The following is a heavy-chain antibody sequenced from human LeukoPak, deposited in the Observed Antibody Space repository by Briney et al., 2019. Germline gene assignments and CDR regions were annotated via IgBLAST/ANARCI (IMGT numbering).Heavy chain of an antibody. V-gene: IGHV3-7*03. Sequence: PGGSLRLSCAASGFTFNSYWMTWVRQAPGKGLEWVADIKQDGSDKYYAGSVKGRFPISRDNAKNSLYLQMNSLRAEDTAVYFCARYNSAWKTDDYWGQGTLVTVSS. CDR3: ARYNSAWKTDDY. CDR2: IKQDGSDK. J-gene: IGHJ4*02. CDR1: GFTFNSYW. D-gene: IGHD6-19*01.